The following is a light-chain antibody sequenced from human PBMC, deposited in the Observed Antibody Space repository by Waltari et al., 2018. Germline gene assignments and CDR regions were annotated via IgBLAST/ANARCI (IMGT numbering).Light chain of an antibody. J-gene: IGLJ2*01. CDR3: GTWDSSLSVVL. CDR1: TSNIGNNY. Sequence: QSVLTQPPSVSAAPGQKVTISCSASTSNIGNNYVSWYQQLPGTAPKPLIYDNNKRPAGIPDRFPGSTSGTSATLGITGLQTGDEADYYCGTWDSSLSVVLFGGGTKVTVL. V-gene: IGLV1-51*01. CDR2: DNN.